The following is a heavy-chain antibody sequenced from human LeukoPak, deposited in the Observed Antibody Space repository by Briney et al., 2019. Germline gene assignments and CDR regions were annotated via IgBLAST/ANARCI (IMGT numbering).Heavy chain of an antibody. CDR1: GGSISSSSYY. J-gene: IGHJ4*02. CDR3: AKTGYGGNPFDS. V-gene: IGHV4-39*01. Sequence: PSETLSLTCTVSGGSISSSSYYWGWIRQPPGKGLEWIGSIYYSGSTYSNPSLKSRVTIFVDTSKNQFSLKLSSVTAADTAVYYCAKTGYGGNPFDSWGQGTQVTVSS. D-gene: IGHD4-23*01. CDR2: IYYSGST.